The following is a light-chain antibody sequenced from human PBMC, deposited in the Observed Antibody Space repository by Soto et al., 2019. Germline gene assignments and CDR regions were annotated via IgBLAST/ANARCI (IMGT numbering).Light chain of an antibody. Sequence: EIVLTQSPATLSLSPGERATLSCRASQSVSSYLAWYQQKPGQAPRLLIYDASNRATSIPARFSGSGSGTDFTLTISSLEPEDFAVYYCQQRSNWPPWTFDQGTKVEIK. V-gene: IGKV3-11*01. CDR2: DAS. CDR1: QSVSSY. J-gene: IGKJ1*01. CDR3: QQRSNWPPWT.